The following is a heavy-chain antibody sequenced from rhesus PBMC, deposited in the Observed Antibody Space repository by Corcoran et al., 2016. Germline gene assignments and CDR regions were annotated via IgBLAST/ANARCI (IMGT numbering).Heavy chain of an antibody. J-gene: IGHJ5-1*01. V-gene: IGHV2S1*01. CDR1: GFSLTTGGMG. D-gene: IGHD3-34*01. CDR3: ARITGVLIKGDV. Sequence: QVTLKESGPALVKPTQTLTLTCIFSGFSLTTGGMGVGWIRQPPGKALEWLASIYWDDSKYYTTSLKTRLTISKGTSKNQVVLTMTNMDLVDTATYYCARITGVLIKGDVWGAGVLVTVSS. CDR2: IYWDDSK.